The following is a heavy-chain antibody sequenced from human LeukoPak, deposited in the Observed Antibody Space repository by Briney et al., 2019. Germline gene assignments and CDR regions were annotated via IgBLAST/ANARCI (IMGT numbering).Heavy chain of an antibody. CDR2: ISGSGDGT. Sequence: GRSLRLSCVASRFRFGDFAMSWVRLAPGKGLEWVSSISGSGDGTYYADSVKGRFTISRDNSRNTMYLQTNSLRAEDTALYYCAKQEGWELGDYYFDYWGQGTLVTVSS. D-gene: IGHD1-26*01. CDR3: AKQEGWELGDYYFDY. J-gene: IGHJ4*02. CDR1: RFRFGDFA. V-gene: IGHV3-23*01.